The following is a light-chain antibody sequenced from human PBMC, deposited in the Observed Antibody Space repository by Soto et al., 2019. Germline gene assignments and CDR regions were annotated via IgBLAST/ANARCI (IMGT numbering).Light chain of an antibody. J-gene: IGLJ2*01. CDR1: SGHSSYS. V-gene: IGLV4-69*01. Sequence: QPVLTQSPSASASLGASVKLTCTLSSGHSSYSIAWHQQQPEKGPRYLMTLNSGGSHSKGDGIPDRFSGSSSGAERYLTISSLQSEDEADYYCQTWGTGVLVFGGGTKLTVL. CDR2: LNSGGSH. CDR3: QTWGTGVLV.